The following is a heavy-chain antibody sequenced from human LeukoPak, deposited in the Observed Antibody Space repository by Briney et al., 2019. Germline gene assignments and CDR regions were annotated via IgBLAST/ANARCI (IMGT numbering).Heavy chain of an antibody. D-gene: IGHD6-19*01. Sequence: KNGESLKISCKGSGYSFTSYWIGWVRQMPGKGLEWMGIIYPGDSDTRCSPSFQGQVTISADKSISTAYLQWSSLKASDTALYFCARSGGSSGWFQVLDWGQGTLVTVSS. CDR2: IYPGDSDT. J-gene: IGHJ4*02. V-gene: IGHV5-51*01. CDR3: ARSGGSSGWFQVLD. CDR1: GYSFTSYW.